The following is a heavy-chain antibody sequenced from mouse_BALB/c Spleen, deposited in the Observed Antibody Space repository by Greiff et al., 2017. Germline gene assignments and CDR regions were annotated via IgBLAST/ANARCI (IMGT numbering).Heavy chain of an antibody. CDR2: ISYDGSN. V-gene: IGHV3-6*02. CDR3: AREGIFMGY. J-gene: IGHJ4*01. CDR1: GYSITSGYY. Sequence: EVKLQESGPGLVKPSQSLSLTCSVTGYSITSGYYWDWIRQFPGNKLEWMGYISYDGSNNYNPSLKNRISITRDTSKNQLFLKFNSVTTEDTATYYCAREGIFMGYWGQGTSVTVSS.